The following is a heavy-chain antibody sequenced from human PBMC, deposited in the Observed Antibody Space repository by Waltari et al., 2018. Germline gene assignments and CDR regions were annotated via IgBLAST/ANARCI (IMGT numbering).Heavy chain of an antibody. CDR1: GGYISSYY. D-gene: IGHD3-10*01. CDR2: IYTSGST. V-gene: IGHV4-4*07. Sequence: QVQLRESGPGLVKPSETLALTCTVSGGYISSYYWSWIRQPAGKGLEWIGRIYTSGSTNYNPSLKSRVTMSVDTSKNQFSLKLSSVTAADTAVYYCASTRLITMVRGGFDYWGQGTLVTVSS. CDR3: ASTRLITMVRGGFDY. J-gene: IGHJ4*02.